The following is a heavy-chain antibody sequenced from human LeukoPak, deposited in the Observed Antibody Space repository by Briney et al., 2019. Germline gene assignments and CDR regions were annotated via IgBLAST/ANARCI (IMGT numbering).Heavy chain of an antibody. V-gene: IGHV1-2*02. D-gene: IGHD3-9*01. CDR3: VRELFRYEN. Sequence: ASVKVSCKTSGYTFSVYYIHWVRQAHGQGLEWKGWINPSNGGTNYAQKFQGRVTMSRDTASSTASMELSMLGYDDTAVYYCVRELFRYENWGQGTLVTVSS. CDR2: INPSNGGT. J-gene: IGHJ4*02. CDR1: GYTFSVYY.